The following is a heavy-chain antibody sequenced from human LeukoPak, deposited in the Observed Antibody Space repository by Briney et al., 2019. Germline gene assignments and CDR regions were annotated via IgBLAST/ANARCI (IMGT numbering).Heavy chain of an antibody. D-gene: IGHD3-22*01. CDR1: GFTFSSYG. Sequence: GGSLRLSCAASGFTFSSYGMHWVRQAPGKGLEWVAVISYDGSNKYYADSVKGRFTISRDNAKNSLYLQMNSLRAEDTAVYYCARDVQWLGGWGQGTLVTVSS. J-gene: IGHJ4*02. CDR2: ISYDGSNK. V-gene: IGHV3-30*03. CDR3: ARDVQWLGG.